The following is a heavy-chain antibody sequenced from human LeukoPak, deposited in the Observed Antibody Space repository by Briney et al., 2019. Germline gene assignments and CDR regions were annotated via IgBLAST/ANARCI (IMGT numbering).Heavy chain of an antibody. V-gene: IGHV3-49*03. CDR2: IRSKAYGWTT. CDR1: VFIFGDYA. Sequence: GGSLSLSCTASVFIFGDYAVSWLRQAPGKGLEWLGFIRSKAYGWTTEYGASVKGRFTDSRDDSKSIAYLQMSGPKTEHCTIYHFTRELAPGSPWGDRTPVTVSS. CDR3: TRELAPGSP. D-gene: IGHD2-15*01. J-gene: IGHJ6*01.